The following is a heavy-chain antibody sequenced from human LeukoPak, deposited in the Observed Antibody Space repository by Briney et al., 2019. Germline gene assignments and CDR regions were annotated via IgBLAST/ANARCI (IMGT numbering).Heavy chain of an antibody. Sequence: SETLSLTCTVSGGSISSYYWSWIRQPPGKGLEWIGYIYDSGSTNYNPSLKSRVTISVDTSKNQFSLKLSSVTAADTAVYYCARIRVGSGSYYDYYYYMDVWGKGTTVTVSS. CDR2: IYDSGST. J-gene: IGHJ6*03. V-gene: IGHV4-59*08. D-gene: IGHD3-10*01. CDR1: GGSISSYY. CDR3: ARIRVGSGSYYDYYYYMDV.